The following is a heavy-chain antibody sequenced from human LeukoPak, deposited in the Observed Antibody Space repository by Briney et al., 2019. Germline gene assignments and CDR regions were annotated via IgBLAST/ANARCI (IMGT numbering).Heavy chain of an antibody. J-gene: IGHJ4*02. Sequence: SETLSLTCTVSGGSISSGDYYWSWIRQPPGKGLEWIGYIYYSGSTYYNPSLKSRVTISVDTSKNQFSLKLSSVTAADTAVYYCARGGLAATYGSGSYYATPPFDYWGQGTLVTVSS. D-gene: IGHD3-10*01. CDR1: GGSISSGDYY. CDR3: ARGGLAATYGSGSYYATPPFDY. CDR2: IYYSGST. V-gene: IGHV4-30-4*08.